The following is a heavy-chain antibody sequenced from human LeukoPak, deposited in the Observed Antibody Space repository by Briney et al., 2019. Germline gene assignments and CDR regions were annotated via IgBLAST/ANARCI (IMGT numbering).Heavy chain of an antibody. CDR2: IYTSGST. V-gene: IGHV4-61*02. Sequence: PSQTLSLTCTVSGGSISSGSYYWSWIRQPAGKGLEWIGRIYTSGSTNYDPSLKSRVTISVDTSKNQFSLKLSSVTAADTAVYYCAREEDYYYYMDVWGKGTTVTVSS. J-gene: IGHJ6*03. CDR3: AREEDYYYYMDV. CDR1: GGSISSGSYY.